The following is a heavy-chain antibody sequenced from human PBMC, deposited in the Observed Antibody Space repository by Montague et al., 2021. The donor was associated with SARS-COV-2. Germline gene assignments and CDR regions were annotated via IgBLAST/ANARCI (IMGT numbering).Heavy chain of an antibody. D-gene: IGHD3-22*01. Sequence: SETLSLTCTVSGGSISSSSCYWGWIRQPPGKGLEWIGYIYYSGSTYYNPSLKSRVTISVDTSKNQFSPKLSSVTAADTAVYYCAGEIVVVTQTYHYGMDVWGQGTTVTVSS. CDR2: IYYSGST. CDR3: AGEIVVVTQTYHYGMDV. J-gene: IGHJ6*02. CDR1: GGSISSSSCY. V-gene: IGHV4-39*07.